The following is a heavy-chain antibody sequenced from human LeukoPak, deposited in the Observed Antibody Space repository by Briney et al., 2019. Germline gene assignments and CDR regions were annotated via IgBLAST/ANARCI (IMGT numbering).Heavy chain of an antibody. D-gene: IGHD6-13*01. CDR1: GFTFSSYG. CDR3: ARNSYSSSWIDDY. CDR2: IWYDGSNK. J-gene: IGHJ4*02. Sequence: GGSLRLSCAASGFTFSSYGMHWVRQAPGGGLEWVALIWYDGSNKYYTDSVKGRFTISRDNSKNTLYLQMNSLRAEDTAVYYCARNSYSSSWIDDYWGQGTLVTVSS. V-gene: IGHV3-33*01.